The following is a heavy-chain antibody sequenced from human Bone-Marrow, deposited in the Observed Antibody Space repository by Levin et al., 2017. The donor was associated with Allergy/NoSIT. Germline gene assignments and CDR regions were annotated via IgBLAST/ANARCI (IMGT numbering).Heavy chain of an antibody. CDR2: LNPLLDVT. D-gene: IGHD5-12*01. J-gene: IGHJ4*02. CDR1: GDTISRYS. V-gene: IGHV1-69*02. CDR3: ATGYSGYLKL. Sequence: PQASVKVSCKAAGDTISRYSNYWVRQTPGHGLEWLGRLNPLLDVTNYAQRFQGRVTITADKSTNTAYMEMSSLTSDDTAVYYCATGYSGYLKLWGQGTLVTVSS.